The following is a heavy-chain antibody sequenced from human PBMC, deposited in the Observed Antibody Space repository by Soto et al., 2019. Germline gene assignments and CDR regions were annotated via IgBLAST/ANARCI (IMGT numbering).Heavy chain of an antibody. CDR2: IDPSDSQT. Sequence: RESLMISCKGSGYRFARYWITWVRQMPGTSLEWMGRIDPSDSQTYYSPSFRGHVTISAAKSITTVFLQWSSLRASDTAMYYCARQIYDYDIGTNFQCYFYPWGQATMVTVAS. V-gene: IGHV5-10-1*01. J-gene: IGHJ5*02. CDR3: ARQIYDYDIGTNFQCYFYP. CDR1: GYRFARYW. D-gene: IGHD3-22*01.